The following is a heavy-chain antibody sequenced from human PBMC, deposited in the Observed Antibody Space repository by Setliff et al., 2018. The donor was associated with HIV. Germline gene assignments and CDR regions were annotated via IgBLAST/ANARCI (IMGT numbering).Heavy chain of an antibody. V-gene: IGHV4-4*07. D-gene: IGHD3-3*01. CDR2: DTNTGDT. CDR3: AKGSGPPWFDP. CDR1: GDSINTPFW. Sequence: SETLSLTCTVSGDSINTPFWWSWIRQPAGKGLEWIGRDTNTGDTSYNPSLKSRVTISMDTSKNLFSLKLTSVTAADTAVYFCAKGSGPPWFDPWGQGTLVTV. J-gene: IGHJ5*02.